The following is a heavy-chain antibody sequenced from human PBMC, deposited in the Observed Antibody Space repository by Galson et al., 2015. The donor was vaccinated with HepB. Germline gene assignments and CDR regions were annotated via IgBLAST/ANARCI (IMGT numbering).Heavy chain of an antibody. CDR3: ARVLISYDSENYFDY. CDR1: GFTFDDYG. Sequence: SLRLSCAASGFTFDDYGMSWVRQAPGKGLEWVSGINWNGGSTGYADSVKGRFTISRDNAKNSLYLQMNSLRAEDTALYYCARVLISYDSENYFDYWGQGTLVTVSS. CDR2: INWNGGST. D-gene: IGHD5-12*01. V-gene: IGHV3-20*04. J-gene: IGHJ4*02.